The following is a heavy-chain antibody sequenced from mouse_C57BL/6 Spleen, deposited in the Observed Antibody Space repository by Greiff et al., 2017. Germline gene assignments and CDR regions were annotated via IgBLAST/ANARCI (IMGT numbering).Heavy chain of an antibody. J-gene: IGHJ2*01. CDR3: ARERNNWDYFDY. CDR1: GYAFTNYL. Sequence: VQLQQSGAELVRPGTSVKVSCKASGYAFTNYLIAWVKQRPGQGLEWIGVINPGSGGTNYNEKFKGKATLTADKSSSTAYMQLSSLTSEDSAVYFCARERNNWDYFDYWGQGTTLTVSS. V-gene: IGHV1-54*01. CDR2: INPGSGGT. D-gene: IGHD4-1*02.